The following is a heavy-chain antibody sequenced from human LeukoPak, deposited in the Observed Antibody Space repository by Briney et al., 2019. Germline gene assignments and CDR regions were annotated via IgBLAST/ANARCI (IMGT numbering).Heavy chain of an antibody. V-gene: IGHV4-39*07. CDR1: GGSISSSSYY. CDR2: IYYSGST. CDR3: ARSGYSYGADAFDI. Sequence: SETLSLTCTVSGGSISSSSYYWGWIRQPPGKGLEWIGSIYYSGSTYYNPSLKSRVTISVDTSKNQFSLKLSSVTAADTGVYYCARSGYSYGADAFDIWGQGTMVTVSP. J-gene: IGHJ3*02. D-gene: IGHD5-18*01.